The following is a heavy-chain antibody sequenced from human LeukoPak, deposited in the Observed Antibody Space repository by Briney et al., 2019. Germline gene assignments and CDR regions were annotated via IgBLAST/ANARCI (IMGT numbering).Heavy chain of an antibody. CDR1: GFTFSDYY. V-gene: IGHV3-11*01. J-gene: IGHJ6*03. CDR3: ARDCYGSGSYYKSPYYYYYMDV. D-gene: IGHD3-10*01. CDR2: ISSSGSTI. Sequence: KPGGSLRLSCAASGFTFSDYYMSWIRQAPGKGLEWVSYISSSGSTIYYADSVKGRFTISRDNAKNSLYLQMNSLRAEDTAVYYCARDCYGSGSYYKSPYYYYYMDVWGKGTTVTISS.